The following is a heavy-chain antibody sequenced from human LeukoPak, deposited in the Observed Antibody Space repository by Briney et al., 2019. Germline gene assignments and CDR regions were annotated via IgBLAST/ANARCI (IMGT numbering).Heavy chain of an antibody. Sequence: ASVKVSCKTSGYDFFKYPISWVRQAPGQGLEWMGFITTDNANTKYGQKFQDRVTMTTDTSASTVYVELRSLRSDDTAVYYCARVACKSGCSSDFWGQGTLVTVSS. V-gene: IGHV1-18*01. CDR2: ITTDNANT. CDR1: GYDFFKYP. J-gene: IGHJ4*02. CDR3: ARVACKSGCSSDF. D-gene: IGHD6-25*01.